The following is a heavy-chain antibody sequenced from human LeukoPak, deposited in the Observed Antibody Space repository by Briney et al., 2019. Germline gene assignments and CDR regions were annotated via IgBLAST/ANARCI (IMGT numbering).Heavy chain of an antibody. Sequence: SETLSLTCAVYGGSFSGYYWSWIRQPPGKGLEWIGSIYYSGSAYYNPSLKSRVTISVDTSKNQFSLKLSSVTAADTAVYYCARSLQAAAGDYYYYYYYMDVWGKGTTITISS. CDR1: GGSFSGYY. D-gene: IGHD6-13*01. V-gene: IGHV4-34*01. CDR3: ARSLQAAAGDYYYYYYYMDV. J-gene: IGHJ6*03. CDR2: IYYSGSA.